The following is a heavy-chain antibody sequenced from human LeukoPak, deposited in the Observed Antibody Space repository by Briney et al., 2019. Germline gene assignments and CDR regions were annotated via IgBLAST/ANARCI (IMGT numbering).Heavy chain of an antibody. J-gene: IGHJ6*04. CDR2: ISSSGSTI. CDR1: GFTFSDYY. V-gene: IGHV3-11*01. D-gene: IGHD2-2*01. Sequence: PGGSLRLSCAASGFTFSDYYMSWIRQAPGKGLEWVSYISSSGSTIDYADSAKGRFTISRDNAKNSLYLQMNSLRAEDTAVYYCARGGDIVVVTQPPDVWGKGTTVTVSS. CDR3: ARGGDIVVVTQPPDV.